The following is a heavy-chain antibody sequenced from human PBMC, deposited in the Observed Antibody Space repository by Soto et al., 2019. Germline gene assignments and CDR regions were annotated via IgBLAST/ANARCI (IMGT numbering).Heavy chain of an antibody. Sequence: QITLKESGPTLVKPTQTLTLTCTFSGFSLSTSGVGVGWIRQPPGKALEWLALIYWDDDKRYSPSLKSRLTITKDTSKNQVVLTMTNMDPVDTATYYCAHIGRVWFGELLSRYFDYWGQGTLVTVSS. V-gene: IGHV2-5*02. J-gene: IGHJ4*02. CDR2: IYWDDDK. CDR3: AHIGRVWFGELLSRYFDY. CDR1: GFSLSTSGVG. D-gene: IGHD3-10*01.